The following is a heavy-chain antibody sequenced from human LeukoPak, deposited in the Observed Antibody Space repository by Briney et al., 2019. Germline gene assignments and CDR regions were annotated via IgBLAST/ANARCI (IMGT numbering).Heavy chain of an antibody. CDR2: ISWNSGSI. CDR1: GFTFDDYA. D-gene: IGHD3-10*02. J-gene: IGHJ4*02. V-gene: IGHV3-9*01. Sequence: QPGGSLRLSCAASGFTFDDYAMHWVRQAPGEGLEWVSGISWNSGSIGYADSVKGRFTISRDNAKNSLYLQMNSLRAEDTALYYCAKDITMSPYYFDYWGQGTLVTVSS. CDR3: AKDITMSPYYFDY.